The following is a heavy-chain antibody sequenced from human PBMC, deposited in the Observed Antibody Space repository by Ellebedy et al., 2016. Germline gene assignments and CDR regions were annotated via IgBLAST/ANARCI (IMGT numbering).Heavy chain of an antibody. J-gene: IGHJ2*01. D-gene: IGHD5-24*01. CDR1: GFDFNIYD. CDR3: AKDGGLGRWLLGWYFDL. Sequence: GGSLRLXCAASGFDFNIYDMHWVRQAPGKGLEWVAVISFDGSNKYYADSVKGRFTISRDNSKNTLYLQMNSLRAEDTAVYYCAKDGGLGRWLLGWYFDLWGRGTLVTVSS. CDR2: ISFDGSNK. V-gene: IGHV3-30*18.